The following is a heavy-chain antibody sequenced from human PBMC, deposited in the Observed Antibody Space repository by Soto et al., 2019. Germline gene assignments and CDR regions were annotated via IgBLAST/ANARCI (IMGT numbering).Heavy chain of an antibody. CDR2: INHSGST. Sequence: SETLSHTCAVYGGSFSGYYWSWIRQPPGKGLEWIGEINHSGSTNYNPSLKSRVTISVDTSKNQFSLKLSSVTAADTAVYYCAREVVAATKGTTLKYFQHWGQGTLVTISS. V-gene: IGHV4-34*01. J-gene: IGHJ1*01. D-gene: IGHD2-15*01. CDR1: GGSFSGYY. CDR3: AREVVAATKGTTLKYFQH.